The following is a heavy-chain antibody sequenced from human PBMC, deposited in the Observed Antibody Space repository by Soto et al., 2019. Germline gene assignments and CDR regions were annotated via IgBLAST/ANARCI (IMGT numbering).Heavy chain of an antibody. D-gene: IGHD2-2*01. J-gene: IGHJ6*02. CDR1: RFTFSNYA. CDR2: ISFDGSTK. V-gene: IGHV3-30-3*01. CDR3: ARSPGYCSTTRCYGRDCAMDV. Sequence: QVQLVEVGGGVVQPGRSLRLSCAASRFTFSNYAMHWVRQAPGKGLQWVALISFDGSTKYYADSVKGRFTISRDNSKNTLYLQMNSLRAEATAVYYCARSPGYCSTTRCYGRDCAMDVWGQGTTVTVSS.